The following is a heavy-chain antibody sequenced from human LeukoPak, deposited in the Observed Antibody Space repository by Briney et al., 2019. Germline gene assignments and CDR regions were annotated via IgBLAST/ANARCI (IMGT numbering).Heavy chain of an antibody. CDR2: IYYSGST. V-gene: IGHV4-59*01. D-gene: IGHD5-24*01. J-gene: IGHJ5*02. CDR1: GFTFSGYS. Sequence: GSLRLSCAASGFTFSGYSMNWVRQAPGKGLEWIGYIYYSGSTNYNPSLKSRVTISVDTSKNQFSLKLSSVTAADTAVYYCARGGATFNWFDPWGQGTLVTVSS. CDR3: ARGGATFNWFDP.